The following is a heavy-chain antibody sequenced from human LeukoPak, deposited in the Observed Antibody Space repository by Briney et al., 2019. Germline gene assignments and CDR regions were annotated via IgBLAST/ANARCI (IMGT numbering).Heavy chain of an antibody. J-gene: IGHJ4*02. D-gene: IGHD1-26*01. CDR2: IRSKAYGGTT. Sequence: GGSLRLSCTASGFTFGDYAMSWVRQAPGKGLEWVGFIRSKAYGGTTEYAASVKGRFTISRDDSKSIAYLQMNSLKTEDTAVYYCAKAFVGAWDYWGQGTLVTVSS. V-gene: IGHV3-49*04. CDR1: GFTFGDYA. CDR3: AKAFVGAWDY.